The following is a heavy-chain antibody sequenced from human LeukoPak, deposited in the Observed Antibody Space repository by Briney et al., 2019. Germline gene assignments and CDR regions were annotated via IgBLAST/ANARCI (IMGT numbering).Heavy chain of an antibody. V-gene: IGHV3-23*01. CDR3: ARDKPYSSSWFRFDY. CDR2: ISGSGGST. CDR1: GFTFSSYA. Sequence: GGSLRLSCAASGFTFSSYAMSWVRQAPGKGLEWVSAISGSGGSTYYADSVKGRFTISRDNSKNTLYLQMNSLRAEDTAVYYCARDKPYSSSWFRFDYWGQGTLVTVSS. J-gene: IGHJ4*02. D-gene: IGHD6-13*01.